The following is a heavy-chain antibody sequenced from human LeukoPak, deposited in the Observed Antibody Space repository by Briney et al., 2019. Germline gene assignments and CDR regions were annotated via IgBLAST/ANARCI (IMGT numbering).Heavy chain of an antibody. D-gene: IGHD3-22*01. CDR3: ARGGDYFDSSAYFWRPAEIDY. CDR1: GFTFSSYA. CDR2: IKSKTDGGTT. V-gene: IGHV3-15*05. J-gene: IGHJ4*02. Sequence: GGSLRLSCAASGFTFSSYAMSWVRQAPGNGLEWVGRIKSKTDGGTTDYAAPVKGRFTISRDDSKNTMYLQMNSLKTEDTAVYYCARGGDYFDSSAYFWRPAEIDYWGQGTLVTVSS.